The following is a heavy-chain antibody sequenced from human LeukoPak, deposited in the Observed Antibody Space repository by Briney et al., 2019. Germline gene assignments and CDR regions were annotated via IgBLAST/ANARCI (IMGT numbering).Heavy chain of an antibody. D-gene: IGHD2-15*01. CDR1: GFTLSNYA. CDR2: ITYDGSNK. V-gene: IGHV3-30*04. CDR3: ARDVVVVVATDSNFDY. J-gene: IGHJ4*02. Sequence: GRSLRLSCAASGFTLSNYAMHWVRQAPGKGLEWVAIITYDGSNKDYADVVKGRFTISRDNSKNTLYLQMNSLRAEDTAVYYCARDVVVVVATDSNFDYWGQGTLVTVSS.